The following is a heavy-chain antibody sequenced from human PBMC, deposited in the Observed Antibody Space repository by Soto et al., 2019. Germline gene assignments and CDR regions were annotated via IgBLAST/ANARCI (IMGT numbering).Heavy chain of an antibody. CDR2: INAGNGNT. J-gene: IGHJ4*02. CDR1: GYTFTSYA. CDR3: ARSIVVVTALDY. D-gene: IGHD2-21*02. Sequence: QVQLVQSGAEEKKPGASVKVSCKASGYTFTSYAIHWARQAPGQRLEWMGWINAGNGNTNYSQKFQGRVTITRDTSVSTAYIQLSGLRSEDTAVYYCARSIVVVTALDYWGQGTLVTVSS. V-gene: IGHV1-3*05.